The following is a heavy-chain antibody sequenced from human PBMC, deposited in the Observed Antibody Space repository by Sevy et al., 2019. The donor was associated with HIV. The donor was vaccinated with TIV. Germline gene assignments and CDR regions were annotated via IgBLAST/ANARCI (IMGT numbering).Heavy chain of an antibody. CDR2: ISWNSGAT. V-gene: IGHV3-9*01. D-gene: IGHD3-16*01. Sequence: GGSLRLSCAASGFTFSDYAMHWVRQVPGKGLEWVSGISWNSGATGYAASVRGRFTISRDNTKNSLYLQMNSLRVEDTAFYYCGRAQEYCVVERCYGGSVNAFDIWGQGTMVTVSS. CDR3: GRAQEYCVVERCYGGSVNAFDI. J-gene: IGHJ3*02. CDR1: GFTFSDYA.